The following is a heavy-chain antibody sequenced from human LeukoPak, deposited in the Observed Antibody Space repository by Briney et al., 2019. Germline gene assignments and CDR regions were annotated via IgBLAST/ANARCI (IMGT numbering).Heavy chain of an antibody. V-gene: IGHV4-31*03. J-gene: IGHJ5*02. CDR1: GGSISSGGYY. D-gene: IGHD4/OR15-4a*01. CDR2: IYYSGST. CDR3: ARGAKRWFDP. Sequence: TLSLTCTVSGGSISSGGYYWSWIRQHPGKGLEWIGYIYYSGSTYYNPSLKSRVTISVDTSKNQFSLKLSFVTAADTAVYYCARGAKRWFDPWGQGTLVTVSS.